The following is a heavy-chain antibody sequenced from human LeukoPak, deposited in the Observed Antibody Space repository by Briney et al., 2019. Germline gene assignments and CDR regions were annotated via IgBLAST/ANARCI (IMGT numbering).Heavy chain of an antibody. V-gene: IGHV3-23*01. CDR2: ISGSGGST. CDR1: GFTFSSYA. J-gene: IGHJ4*02. CDR3: AKDMGYYDILTGYFDY. D-gene: IGHD3-9*01. Sequence: GGSLRLSCAASGFTFSSYAMSWVRQAPGKGLEWVSAISGSGGSTYYADSVKGRFTISRDNAKNSLYLQMNSLRAEDTALYYCAKDMGYYDILTGYFDYWGQGTLVTVSS.